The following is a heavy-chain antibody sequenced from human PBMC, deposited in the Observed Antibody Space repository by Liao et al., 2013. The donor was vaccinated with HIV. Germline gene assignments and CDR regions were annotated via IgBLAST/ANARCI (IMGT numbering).Heavy chain of an antibody. V-gene: IGHV4-39*07. D-gene: IGHD3-16*01. J-gene: IGHJ3*02. CDR3: ASGGWLTYDSFDT. CDR2: ISYGGIT. Sequence: QVQLQESGPGLVKPAETLSLTCSVSGGSISTSTYFWGWIRQPPGKGLEWIGSISYGGITSCNPSLKSRVTMSVDTSKNQIALKVNSVTAADTAVYYCASGGWLTYDSFDTWGRGTMVTVSS. CDR1: GGSISTSTYF.